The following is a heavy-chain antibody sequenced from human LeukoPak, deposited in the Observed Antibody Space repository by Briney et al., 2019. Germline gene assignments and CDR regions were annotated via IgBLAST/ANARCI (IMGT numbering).Heavy chain of an antibody. CDR3: ARSMRGYAILTGYFDY. Sequence: GRSLRLSCAASGFSLSSYAMQWVRQAPGKGPEWVSGISEDATNKYHADSVKGRFTISRDNSKNTLHLQMDSLRPEDTAVYYCARSMRGYAILTGYFDYWGQGTLATVSS. CDR2: ISEDATNK. D-gene: IGHD3-9*01. V-gene: IGHV3-30-3*01. J-gene: IGHJ4*02. CDR1: GFSLSSYA.